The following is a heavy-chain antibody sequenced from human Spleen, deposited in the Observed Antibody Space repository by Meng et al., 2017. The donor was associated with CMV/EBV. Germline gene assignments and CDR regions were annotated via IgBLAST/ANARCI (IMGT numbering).Heavy chain of an antibody. J-gene: IGHJ4*02. V-gene: IGHV4-59*11. CDR3: ARESCTTTTCFFDY. Sequence: SETLSLTCTVSGGSISSHYWSWIRQPPGKGLEWVGYIYYSGITNYNPSLKSRVTISVDTSKNQFSLKLSSVTAADTAVYYCARESCTTTTCFFDYWGQGTLVTVSS. D-gene: IGHD2-2*01. CDR1: GGSISSHY. CDR2: IYYSGIT.